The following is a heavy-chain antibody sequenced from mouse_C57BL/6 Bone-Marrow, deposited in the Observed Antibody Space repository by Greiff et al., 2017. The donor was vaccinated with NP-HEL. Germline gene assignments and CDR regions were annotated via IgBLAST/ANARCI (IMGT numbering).Heavy chain of an antibody. J-gene: IGHJ2*01. D-gene: IGHD2-5*01. Sequence: QVQLKQPGAELVMPGASVKLSCKASGYTFTSYWMHWVKQRPGQGLEWIGEIDPSDSYTNYNQKFKGKSTLTVDKSSSTAYMQLSSLTSEDSAVYYCARRGLYSNYGDRYYFDYWGQGTT. CDR1: GYTFTSYW. CDR3: ARRGLYSNYGDRYYFDY. V-gene: IGHV1-69*01. CDR2: IDPSDSYT.